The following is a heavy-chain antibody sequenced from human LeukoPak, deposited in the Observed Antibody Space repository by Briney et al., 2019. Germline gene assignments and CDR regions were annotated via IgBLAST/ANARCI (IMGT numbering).Heavy chain of an antibody. CDR3: TTDLEAVAGVFDY. J-gene: IGHJ4*02. D-gene: IGHD6-19*01. Sequence: GGSLRLSCAASGFTFSNAWMSWVRQAPGKGVEWVGRIKSKTDGGTTDYAAPVKGRFTISRDDSKNTLYLQMNSLKTEDTAVYYCTTDLEAVAGVFDYWGQGTLVTVSS. V-gene: IGHV3-15*01. CDR2: IKSKTDGGTT. CDR1: GFTFSNAW.